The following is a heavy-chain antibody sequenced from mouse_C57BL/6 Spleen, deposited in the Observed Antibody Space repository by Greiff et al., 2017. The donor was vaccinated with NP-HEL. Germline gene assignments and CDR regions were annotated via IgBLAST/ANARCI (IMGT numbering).Heavy chain of an antibody. CDR1: GYTFTGYW. D-gene: IGHD1-1*01. CDR2: ILPGSGST. Sequence: VQLQQSGAELMKPGASVKLSCKATGYTFTGYWIEWVKQRPGHGLEWIGEILPGSGSTNYNEKFKGKATFTADTSSNTAYMQLSSLTTEDSAIYYCARKGYYYGSSPYWYFDVWGTGTTVTVSS. V-gene: IGHV1-9*01. CDR3: ARKGYYYGSSPYWYFDV. J-gene: IGHJ1*03.